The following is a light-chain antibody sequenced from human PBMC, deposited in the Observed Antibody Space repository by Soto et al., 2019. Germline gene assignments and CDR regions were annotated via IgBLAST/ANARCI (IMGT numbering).Light chain of an antibody. J-gene: IGKJ1*01. CDR2: GAS. V-gene: IGKV3-20*01. CDR1: QSVSNNY. CDR3: QQYGSSPWT. Sequence: EIVLTQSPGTLSLSPGERATLSCRASQSVSNNYLAWYQQKPGQAPRLLIYGASNRATGIPDRFSGSGSGTDFTLTISKLEPEDFAVYFCQQYGSSPWTFGQGTKVDIK.